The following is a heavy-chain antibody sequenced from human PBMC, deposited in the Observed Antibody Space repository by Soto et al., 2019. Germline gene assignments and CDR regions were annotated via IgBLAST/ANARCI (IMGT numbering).Heavy chain of an antibody. D-gene: IGHD6-19*01. CDR2: IKQDGSEK. CDR1: GFIFSSYW. J-gene: IGHJ4*02. V-gene: IGHV3-7*01. CDR3: GGDSGWLFDY. Sequence: GGSLRLSCAASGFIFSSYWMNWVRRAPGKGLEWVANIKQDGSEKYYVDSVKGRFTISRDNAKNSVYLQMNSPRVEDTAVYYCGGDSGWLFDYWGQGILVTV.